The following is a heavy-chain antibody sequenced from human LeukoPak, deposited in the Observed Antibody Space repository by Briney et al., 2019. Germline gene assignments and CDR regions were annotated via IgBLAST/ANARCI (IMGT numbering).Heavy chain of an antibody. CDR3: ARHKEVGATDMPFVY. CDR2: IYPGDSDT. D-gene: IGHD1-26*01. Sequence: GESLKISCKGSGYSFTTYWIGWVRQIPGKGLEWMGIIYPGDSDTRYSPSFQGQVTISADRSTSTLYLQWSSLKASDTAMYCCARHKEVGATDMPFVYWGQGSLVTVSS. CDR1: GYSFTTYW. J-gene: IGHJ4*02. V-gene: IGHV5-51*01.